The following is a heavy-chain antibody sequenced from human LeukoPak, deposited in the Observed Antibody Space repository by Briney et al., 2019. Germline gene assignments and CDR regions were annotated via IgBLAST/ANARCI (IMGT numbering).Heavy chain of an antibody. CDR3: AKFYCYDSSGYYYGGAFDY. CDR2: ISGSGGST. D-gene: IGHD3-22*01. J-gene: IGHJ4*02. V-gene: IGHV3-23*01. Sequence: PGGSLRLSCAASGFTFSSYAMSWVRQAPGKGLEWVSAISGSGGSTYYADSVKGRFTISRDNSKNTLYLQMNSLRAEDTAVYYCAKFYCYDSSGYYYGGAFDYWGQGTLVTVSS. CDR1: GFTFSSYA.